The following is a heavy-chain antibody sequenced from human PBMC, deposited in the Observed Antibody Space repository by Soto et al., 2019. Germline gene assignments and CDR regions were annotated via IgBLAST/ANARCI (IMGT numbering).Heavy chain of an antibody. CDR2: ISYDGRNK. V-gene: IGHV3-30*01. Sequence: GSLRLSCAASGFTFSSYAIHFFRQSPFKWLEWVAVISYDGRNKYYVDSVKGRFTISRDNSKDTLYLEMNSLRVEDTAVYHCVRDTAYCSGGTCYSSHDMDVWGQGTTVTVSS. J-gene: IGHJ6*02. D-gene: IGHD2-15*01. CDR3: VRDTAYCSGGTCYSSHDMDV. CDR1: GFTFSSYA.